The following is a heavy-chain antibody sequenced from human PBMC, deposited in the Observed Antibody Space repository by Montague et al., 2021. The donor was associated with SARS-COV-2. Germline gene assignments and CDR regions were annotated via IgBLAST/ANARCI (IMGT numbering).Heavy chain of an antibody. CDR3: ARLGDGVVPSPILGVGPYYSYYYMDV. V-gene: IGHV4-34*01. CDR2: IHHGGST. CDR1: GGSFSTYS. J-gene: IGHJ6*03. D-gene: IGHD3-10*01. Sequence: SETPSLTCAVHGGSFSTYSWNWIRQPPGKGLEWIGEIHHGGSTNYNPSLKSRVTISADTSKNQFSLKLTSVAAADTAVYYCARLGDGVVPSPILGVGPYYSYYYMDVWGKGTTVTVS.